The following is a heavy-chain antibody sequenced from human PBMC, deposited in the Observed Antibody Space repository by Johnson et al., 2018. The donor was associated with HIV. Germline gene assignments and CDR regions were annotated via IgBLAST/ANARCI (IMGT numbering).Heavy chain of an antibody. Sequence: RLVESGGGVVQPGRSLRLSCAASGFTFSSYGMHWVRQAPGKGLEWVAVIWYDGSNKYYADSVKGRFTISRDNSKNTLYLQMNSLRAEDTAVYYCAKAERATSAFDIWGQGTMVTVSS. J-gene: IGHJ3*02. CDR2: IWYDGSNK. CDR1: GFTFSSYG. V-gene: IGHV3-33*06. D-gene: IGHD1-26*01. CDR3: AKAERATSAFDI.